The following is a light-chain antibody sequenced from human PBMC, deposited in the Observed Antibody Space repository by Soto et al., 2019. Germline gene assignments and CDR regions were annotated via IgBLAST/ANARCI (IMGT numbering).Light chain of an antibody. V-gene: IGKV1-9*01. Sequence: DIQLTQSPSFLSASVGDRVTITCRASQAINSYLAWYQQKPGKAPKLLIYAASTVQSAVPSRFSGGGSGTEFTLTISSLQPEDFATYYCQQLSTYPRTFGQGTRVEF. J-gene: IGKJ1*01. CDR2: AAS. CDR1: QAINSY. CDR3: QQLSTYPRT.